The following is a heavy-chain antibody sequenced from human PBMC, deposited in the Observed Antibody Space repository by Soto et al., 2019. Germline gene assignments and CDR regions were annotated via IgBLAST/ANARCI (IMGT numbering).Heavy chain of an antibody. D-gene: IGHD3-10*01. CDR3: ARARFTMVRIDY. V-gene: IGHV4-39*01. Sequence: QVQLQESGPGLVKPSETLSLTCTVSGDSISSSSYYWGWIRQPPGKGLEWIGSISNSGNTYYNPSLKNRVTISVDPSKNQFSLKLNSVTASDTAVFYCARARFTMVRIDYWGQGTLVTVSS. CDR2: ISNSGNT. J-gene: IGHJ4*02. CDR1: GDSISSSSYY.